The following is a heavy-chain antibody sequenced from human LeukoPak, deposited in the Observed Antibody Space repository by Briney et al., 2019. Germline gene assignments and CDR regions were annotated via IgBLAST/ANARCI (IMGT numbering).Heavy chain of an antibody. D-gene: IGHD2-2*03. CDR2: ISGSGANT. J-gene: IGHJ3*02. V-gene: IGHV3-23*01. CDR3: ARGGYCTTALCYAMNAFDI. Sequence: GGSLRLSCAASGFTFSTYAMTWVRQAPGKGLEWVSAISGSGANTYYADSVKGRFTISRDNSKNTLYLQMNSLRAEDTAVYYCARGGYCTTALCYAMNAFDIWGQGTMVTVSS. CDR1: GFTFSTYA.